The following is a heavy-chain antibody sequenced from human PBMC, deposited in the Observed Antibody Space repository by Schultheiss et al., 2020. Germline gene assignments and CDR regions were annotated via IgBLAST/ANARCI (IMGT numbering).Heavy chain of an antibody. J-gene: IGHJ3*01. Sequence: ASVKVSCKASGYTFTSYGISWVRQAPGQGLEWMGWINPNSGGTNYAQKFQGRVTMTRDTSISTAYMELSRLRSDDTAVYYCAREGTWYYDFWSTYCNGGHAFDFWGQGTMVPVSS. CDR3: AREGTWYYDFWSTYCNGGHAFDF. D-gene: IGHD3-3*01. V-gene: IGHV1-2*02. CDR2: INPNSGGT. CDR1: GYTFTSYG.